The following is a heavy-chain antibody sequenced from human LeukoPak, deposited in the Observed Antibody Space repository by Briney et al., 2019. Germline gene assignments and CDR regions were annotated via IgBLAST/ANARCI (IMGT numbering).Heavy chain of an antibody. CDR3: ARDLEQQLPHDAFDI. Sequence: PSETLSLTCTVSGGSISTSNYYWGWIRQPPGKGLEWIGSIYYSGSTYYNPSLKSRVTISVDTSKNQFSLKLSSVTAADTAVYYCARDLEQQLPHDAFDIWGQGTMVTVSS. J-gene: IGHJ3*02. V-gene: IGHV4-39*07. CDR1: GGSISTSNYY. CDR2: IYYSGST. D-gene: IGHD6-13*01.